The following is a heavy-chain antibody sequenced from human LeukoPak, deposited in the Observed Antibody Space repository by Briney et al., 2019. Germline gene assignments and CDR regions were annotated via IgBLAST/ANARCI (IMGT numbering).Heavy chain of an antibody. D-gene: IGHD4-17*01. CDR3: ARAGRHDFGDYGWNY. Sequence: GGSLRLSCAASGFTFSSYYMSWVRQAPGKGLEWVANIKQDGSEKQYVDSVKGRFTISRDNVENSLYLQMKSLRAKDTGVYYCARAGRHDFGDYGWNYWGQGALVTVSS. CDR1: GFTFSSYY. CDR2: IKQDGSEK. J-gene: IGHJ4*02. V-gene: IGHV3-7*01.